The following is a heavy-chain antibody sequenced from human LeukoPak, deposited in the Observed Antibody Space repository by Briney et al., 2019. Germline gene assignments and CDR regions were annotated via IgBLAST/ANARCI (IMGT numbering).Heavy chain of an antibody. Sequence: PSQTLSLTCTVSGVSISSGSYYWSWIRQPAGKGLEWIGRIYTSGSTNDNPSLKSRVTISVDTSKNQFSLKLSSVTAADTAVYYCARYCGGDCYSLYGMDVWGQGTTVTVSS. CDR2: IYTSGST. CDR3: ARYCGGDCYSLYGMDV. V-gene: IGHV4-61*02. J-gene: IGHJ6*02. D-gene: IGHD2-21*02. CDR1: GVSISSGSYY.